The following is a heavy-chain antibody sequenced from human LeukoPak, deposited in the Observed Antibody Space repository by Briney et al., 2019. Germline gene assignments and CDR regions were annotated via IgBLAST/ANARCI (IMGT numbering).Heavy chain of an antibody. Sequence: SETLSLTCTVSGGSISSYYWSWIRQPPGKGLEWIGYIYYSGSTNYNPSLKSRVTISVDTSKNQFSLKLSSVTAADTAVYYSARSDGTVTTNYFDYWGQGTLVTVSS. CDR2: IYYSGST. V-gene: IGHV4-59*08. CDR3: ARSDGTVTTNYFDY. CDR1: GGSISSYY. D-gene: IGHD4-17*01. J-gene: IGHJ4*02.